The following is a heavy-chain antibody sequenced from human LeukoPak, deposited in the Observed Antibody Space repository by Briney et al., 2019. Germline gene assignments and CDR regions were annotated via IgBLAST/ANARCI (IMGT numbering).Heavy chain of an antibody. Sequence: GRSLRLSCAPSGFTFSRHGMHWVRQAPGKGLEWVAIISNDGSRKYYAHSVEGRFTISRDNSKNTLYLQMDSLRAEDTAVYYCARDRAWNYFDYWGQGTLATVSS. D-gene: IGHD3-3*01. CDR1: GFTFSRHG. CDR2: ISNDGSRK. CDR3: ARDRAWNYFDY. J-gene: IGHJ4*02. V-gene: IGHV3-30*03.